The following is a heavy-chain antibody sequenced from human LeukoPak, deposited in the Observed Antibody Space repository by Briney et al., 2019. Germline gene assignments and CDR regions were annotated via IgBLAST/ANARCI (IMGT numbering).Heavy chain of an antibody. J-gene: IGHJ4*02. CDR1: GGSISSYY. D-gene: IGHD6-13*01. V-gene: IGHV4-59*08. Sequence: SETLSLTCTLSGGSISSYYWSWIRQPPGKGLEWIGYIYYSGSTNYNPSLKSRVTISVDTSKNQFSLKLSSVTAADTAVYYCARLSRAYSSSGEGYFDYWGQGTLVTVSS. CDR2: IYYSGST. CDR3: ARLSRAYSSSGEGYFDY.